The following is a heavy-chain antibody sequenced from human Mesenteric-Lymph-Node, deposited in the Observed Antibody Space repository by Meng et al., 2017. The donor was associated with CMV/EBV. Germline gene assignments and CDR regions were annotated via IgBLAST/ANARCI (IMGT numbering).Heavy chain of an antibody. CDR1: GFTFDDYG. J-gene: IGHJ6*02. Sequence: GGSLRLSCAASGFTFDDYGMTWVRQAPGKGLEWVAGTNWNGGSSHYAESVRGRFLISRDNAKNTLSLLMNSLRAEDTAFYYCARERDFYYGMDFWGQGTTVTVSS. CDR2: TNWNGGSS. CDR3: ARERDFYYGMDF. V-gene: IGHV3-20*04.